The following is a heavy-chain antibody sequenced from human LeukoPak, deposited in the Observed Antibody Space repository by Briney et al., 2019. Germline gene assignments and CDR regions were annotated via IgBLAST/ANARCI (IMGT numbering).Heavy chain of an antibody. CDR1: GGSFSGYY. CDR2: INHSGST. V-gene: IGHV4-34*01. D-gene: IGHD3-22*01. J-gene: IGHJ4*02. CDR3: ARGQDYYDSSGYYYFDY. Sequence: PSETLSLTCAVYGGSFSGYYWSWIRQPPGKGLEWMGEINHSGSTNYNPSLKSRVTISVDTSKNQFSLKLSSVTAADTAVYYCARGQDYYDSSGYYYFDYWGQGTLVTVSS.